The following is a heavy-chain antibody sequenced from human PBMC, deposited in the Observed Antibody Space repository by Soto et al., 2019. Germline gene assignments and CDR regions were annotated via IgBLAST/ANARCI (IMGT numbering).Heavy chain of an antibody. CDR1: GGSFSDYY. CDR2: INHSGRT. D-gene: IGHD6-13*01. J-gene: IGHJ3*02. V-gene: IGHV4-34*01. Sequence: QVQLQQWGAGLLKPSETLSLTCSVYGGSFSDYYWTWIRQPPGRGLGWIGEINHSGRTSYKPSLKSRITVSVDTSINQISLKMTSVTAADTAVYYCVRGSDKRSWSPGFDIWGQGTMVTVSS. CDR3: VRGSDKRSWSPGFDI.